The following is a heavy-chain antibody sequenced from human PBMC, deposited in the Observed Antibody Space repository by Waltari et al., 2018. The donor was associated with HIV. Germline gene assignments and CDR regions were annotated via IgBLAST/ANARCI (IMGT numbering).Heavy chain of an antibody. V-gene: IGHV3-9*01. CDR2: ISWNSGSI. CDR1: GFTFDDYA. J-gene: IGHJ5*02. Sequence: EVQLVESGGGLVQPGRSLILACAASGFTFDDYAMHWVRQPPGKGLEWVSGISWNSGSIDYADSVKGRFTISRDNTKNSLYLQMNSVRAEDTALYYCAKDRGPFIAVAGTWGQGTLVTVSS. D-gene: IGHD6-19*01. CDR3: AKDRGPFIAVAGT.